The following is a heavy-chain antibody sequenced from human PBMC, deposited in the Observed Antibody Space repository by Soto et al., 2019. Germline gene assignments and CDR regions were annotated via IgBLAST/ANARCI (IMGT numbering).Heavy chain of an antibody. CDR2: ISGSGGST. D-gene: IGHD4-4*01. CDR3: AKLLRPYSNYAIGY. Sequence: GGSLRLSCAASGFTFSSYAMSWVRQAPGKGLEWVSAISGSGGSTYYADSVKGRFTISRDNSKNTLYLQMNSLRAEDTAVYYCAKLLRPYSNYAIGYWGQGTLVTVSS. CDR1: GFTFSSYA. V-gene: IGHV3-23*01. J-gene: IGHJ4*02.